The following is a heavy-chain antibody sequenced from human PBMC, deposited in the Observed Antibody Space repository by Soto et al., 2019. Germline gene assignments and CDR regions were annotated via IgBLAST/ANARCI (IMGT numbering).Heavy chain of an antibody. CDR1: GNTFTSYY. CDR3: SRRGGKVYYDFWSGSDPVDY. J-gene: IGHJ4*02. CDR2: INPSGGST. V-gene: IGHV1-46*03. D-gene: IGHD3-3*01. Sequence: GASVKVSCKASGNTFTSYYMHWVRQSPGQRLEWMGIINPSGGSTSYAQKFQGRVTMTRDTSTSTVYMELSSLRSEDTAVYYCSRRGGKVYYDFWSGSDPVDYWGQGTLVTVSS.